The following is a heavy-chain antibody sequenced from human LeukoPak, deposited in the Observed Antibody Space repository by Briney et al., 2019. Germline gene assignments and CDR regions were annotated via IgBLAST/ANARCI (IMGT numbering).Heavy chain of an antibody. Sequence: PGGSLRLSCAASRFIFSIYAMHWVRQAPGKGLEWVSGINWNGGSTGYADSVKGRFTISRDNAKNSLYLQMNSLRAEDTALYYCARVSSGTGYYYYYYMDVWGKGTTVTVSS. V-gene: IGHV3-20*04. J-gene: IGHJ6*03. CDR2: INWNGGST. D-gene: IGHD3-10*01. CDR3: ARVSSGTGYYYYYYMDV. CDR1: RFIFSIYA.